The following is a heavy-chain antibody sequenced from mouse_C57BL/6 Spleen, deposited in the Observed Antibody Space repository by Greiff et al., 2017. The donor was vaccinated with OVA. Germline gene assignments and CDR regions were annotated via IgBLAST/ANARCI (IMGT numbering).Heavy chain of an antibody. V-gene: IGHV10-1*01. D-gene: IGHD1-1*01. J-gene: IGHJ4*01. CDR3: VRRETVVAKDD. CDR1: GFSFNTYA. CDR2: FRSKSNNYAT. Sequence: EVQGVESGGGLVQPTGSLKLSCAASGFSFNTYAMNWVRQAPGKGLEWVARFRSKSNNYATYYAVSVKDSFTISRDDSESMLYRQMNNLKTEDTAMYYCVRRETVVAKDDWGQGTSVTVSS.